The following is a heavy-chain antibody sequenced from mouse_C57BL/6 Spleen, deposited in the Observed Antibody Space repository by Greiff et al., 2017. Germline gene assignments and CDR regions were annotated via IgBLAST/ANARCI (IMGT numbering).Heavy chain of an antibody. CDR1: GFTFSSYA. V-gene: IGHV5-4*01. J-gene: IGHJ4*01. CDR2: ISDGGSYT. CDR3: ARDGDDYDVGYAMDY. Sequence: EVKLVESGGGLVKPGGSLKLSCAASGFTFSSYAMSWVRQTPEKRLEWVATISDGGSYTYYPDNVKGRFTISRDNAKNNLYLQMSHLKSEDTAMYYCARDGDDYDVGYAMDYWGQGTSVTVSS. D-gene: IGHD2-4*01.